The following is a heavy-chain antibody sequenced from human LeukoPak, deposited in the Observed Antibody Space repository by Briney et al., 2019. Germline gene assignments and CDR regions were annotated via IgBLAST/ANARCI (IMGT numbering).Heavy chain of an antibody. CDR2: INPSGGST. J-gene: IGHJ4*02. CDR1: GYNFINYY. V-gene: IGHV1-46*01. D-gene: IGHD1-14*01. Sequence: ASVKVSCKAYGYNFINYYVHYVRQAPGQGLEWMGFINPSGGSTSYSQKFQGRVTMTRDMSTNTVYMEVSSLKSEDTAIYYCARNSDSGLDYWGQGTLVTVSS. CDR3: ARNSDSGLDY.